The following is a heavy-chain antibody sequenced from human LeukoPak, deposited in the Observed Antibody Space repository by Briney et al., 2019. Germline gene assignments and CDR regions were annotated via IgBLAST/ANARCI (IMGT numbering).Heavy chain of an antibody. V-gene: IGHV1-46*01. D-gene: IGHD3-9*01. CDR2: INPSGGST. CDR3: ARDQGLTGYFDY. J-gene: IGHJ4*02. CDR1: GYSFTNYY. Sequence: ASVKVSCKTSGYSFTNYYMHWVRQAPGQGLEWMGIINPSGGSTNYAQKFQGRVTMTRDTSTTTVYMELTSLRSEDTAVHYCARDQGLTGYFDYWGQGTLVTVSS.